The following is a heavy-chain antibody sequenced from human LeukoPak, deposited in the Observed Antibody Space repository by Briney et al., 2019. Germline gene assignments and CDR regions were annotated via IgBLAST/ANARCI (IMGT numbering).Heavy chain of an antibody. CDR3: ARAGWGDDSWSGPTIYWVDP. Sequence: QPSETLSLTCTVSGGSITIHYWSWIRQPPGKGLEWIGYIYDGRNTNYNPSLKSRVTISADTSKNQFSLQLRSVTAADTAVYYCARAGWGDDSWSGPTIYWVDPWGQGTLITVSS. CDR1: GGSITIHY. CDR2: IYDGRNT. J-gene: IGHJ5*02. V-gene: IGHV4-59*11. D-gene: IGHD3-3*01.